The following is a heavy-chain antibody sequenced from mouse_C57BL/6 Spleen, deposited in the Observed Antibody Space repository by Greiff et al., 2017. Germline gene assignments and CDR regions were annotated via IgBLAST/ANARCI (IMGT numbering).Heavy chain of an antibody. J-gene: IGHJ2*01. D-gene: IGHD1-1*01. CDR3: TRRRGDYYGSSAYFDY. CDR2: IDPETGGT. Sequence: QVQLQQSGAELVRPGASVTLSCKASGYTFTDYEMHWVKQTPVHGLEWIGAIDPETGGTAYNQKFKGKAILTADKSSSTAYVELRSLTSEDAAVYYCTRRRGDYYGSSAYFDYWGQGTTLTVSS. V-gene: IGHV1-15*01. CDR1: GYTFTDYE.